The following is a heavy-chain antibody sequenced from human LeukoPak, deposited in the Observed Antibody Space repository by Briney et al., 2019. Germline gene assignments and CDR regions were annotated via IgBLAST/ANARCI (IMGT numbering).Heavy chain of an antibody. CDR2: TRDDGSKN. D-gene: IGHD2-15*01. CDR1: GFKFCNYG. Sequence: GGSLRLSCAASGFKFCNYGIYWVRQAPGKWLEWVACTRDDGSKNWYGDSVKGRFTISRANSKSTLYLQMNSLRGEDTAVYYCANGACRGGGCSSGAYWGDGTLVTVSS. V-gene: IGHV3-30*02. J-gene: IGHJ4*01. CDR3: ANGACRGGGCSSGAY.